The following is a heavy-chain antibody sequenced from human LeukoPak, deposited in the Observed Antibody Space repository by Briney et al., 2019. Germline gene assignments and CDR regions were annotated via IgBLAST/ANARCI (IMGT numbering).Heavy chain of an antibody. CDR1: GFTFGDYA. J-gene: IGHJ3*02. V-gene: IGHV3-30*02. D-gene: IGHD2-2*01. Sequence: GGSLRLSCTVSGFTFGDYAMSWFRQAPGKGLEWVAFIRYDGSNKYYADSVKGRFTISRDNSKNTLYLQMNSLRAEDTAVYYCAKGYCSSTSCHDAFDIWGQGTMVTVSS. CDR2: IRYDGSNK. CDR3: AKGYCSSTSCHDAFDI.